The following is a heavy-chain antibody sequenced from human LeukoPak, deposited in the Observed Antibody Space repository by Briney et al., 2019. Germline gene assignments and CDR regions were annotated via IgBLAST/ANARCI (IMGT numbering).Heavy chain of an antibody. J-gene: IGHJ4*02. D-gene: IGHD2-2*01. CDR3: AKALAVYCDSTSCQHYFDY. CDR2: ISDSGGST. CDR1: GFTFSSFA. V-gene: IGHV3-23*01. Sequence: PGGSLRLSRAASGFTFSSFAMSWVRQAPGKGLEWVSAISDSGGSTYYPDSVRGRFTISRDNSKNTLSLQMNSLRAEDTAVYYCAKALAVYCDSTSCQHYFDYWGQGTLVTVSS.